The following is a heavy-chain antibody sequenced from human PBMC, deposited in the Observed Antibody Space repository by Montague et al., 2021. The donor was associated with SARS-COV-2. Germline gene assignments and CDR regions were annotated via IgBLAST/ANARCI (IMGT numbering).Heavy chain of an antibody. CDR1: GFTFSSYA. D-gene: IGHD2-2*01. Sequence: SLRLSCAASGFTFSSYAMSWVRQAPGKGLEWVSAISGRGGSTYYADSVKGRFTISRDNSKNTLYLQMNSLRAEDTAVYYCAKAVRYCSSTSCYDYYYYYGMDVWGQGTTVTVSS. V-gene: IGHV3-23*01. CDR2: ISGRGGST. J-gene: IGHJ6*02. CDR3: AKAVRYCSSTSCYDYYYYYGMDV.